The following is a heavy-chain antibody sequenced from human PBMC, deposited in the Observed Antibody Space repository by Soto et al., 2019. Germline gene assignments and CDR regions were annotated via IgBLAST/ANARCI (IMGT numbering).Heavy chain of an antibody. D-gene: IGHD3-22*01. CDR2: ISSSSSTI. CDR3: ARGPGRHGGYYPTYGMDV. J-gene: IGHJ6*02. Sequence: GGSLRLSCAASGFTFSSYSMNWVRQAPGKGLEWVSYISSSSSTIYYADSVKGRFTISRDNAKNSLYLQMNSLRDEDTAVYYCARGPGRHGGYYPTYGMDVWGQGTTVTVSS. CDR1: GFTFSSYS. V-gene: IGHV3-48*02.